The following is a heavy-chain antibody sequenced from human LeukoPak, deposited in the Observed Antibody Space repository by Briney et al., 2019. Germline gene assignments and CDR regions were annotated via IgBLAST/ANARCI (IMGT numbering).Heavy chain of an antibody. CDR3: ARGFHRYNYDSGAYSVY. CDR2: ISSSSRTI. Sequence: GGSLRLSCAASGFIFTSYSMNWVRQAPGKGLEWISYISSSSRTIYYADSVRGRFTISRDNAKNSLYLQMNSLRAEDTAVYYCARGFHRYNYDSGAYSVYWGQGTLVTVSS. V-gene: IGHV3-48*01. J-gene: IGHJ4*02. D-gene: IGHD3-22*01. CDR1: GFIFTSYS.